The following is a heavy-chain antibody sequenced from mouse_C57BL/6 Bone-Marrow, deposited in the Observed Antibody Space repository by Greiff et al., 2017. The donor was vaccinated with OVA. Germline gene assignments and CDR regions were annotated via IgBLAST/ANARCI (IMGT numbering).Heavy chain of an antibody. V-gene: IGHV5-6*01. CDR3: ARQIANWDDFDY. CDR1: GFTFSSYG. D-gene: IGHD4-1*01. Sequence: EVNVVESGGDLVKPGGSLKLSCAASGFTFSSYGMSWVRQTPDKRLEWVATISSGGSYTYYPDSVKGRFTISRDNAKNTLYLQMSSLKSEDTAMYYCARQIANWDDFDYWGQGTTLTVSS. CDR2: ISSGGSYT. J-gene: IGHJ2*01.